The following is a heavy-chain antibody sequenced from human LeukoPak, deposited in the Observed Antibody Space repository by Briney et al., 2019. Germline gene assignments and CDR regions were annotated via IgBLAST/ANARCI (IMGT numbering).Heavy chain of an antibody. CDR2: IWYDGSNK. J-gene: IGHJ3*02. CDR1: GFTFSTYG. V-gene: IGHV3-33*01. Sequence: GGSLTLSCAASGFTFSTYGMHWVRQAPGKGLEWVAVIWYDGSNKYSAYSVKGRFTISGDNSKNTLYLQMNSLRAEDTAVYYCARAVGSSLGAFDIWGQGTMVTVSS. D-gene: IGHD4-23*01. CDR3: ARAVGSSLGAFDI.